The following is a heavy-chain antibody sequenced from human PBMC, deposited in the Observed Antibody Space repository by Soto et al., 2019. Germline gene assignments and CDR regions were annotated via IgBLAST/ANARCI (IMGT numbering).Heavy chain of an antibody. CDR3: ARERWGDYYDSSGSLD. V-gene: IGHV4-31*03. CDR2: IYYSGST. J-gene: IGHJ4*02. CDR1: GGSISSGGYY. Sequence: SETLSLTCTVSGGSISSGGYYWSGIRQHPGKGLEWIGYIYYSGSTYYNPSLKSRVTISVDTSKNQFSLKLSSVTAADTAVYYCARERWGDYYDSSGSLDWGQGTLVTVSS. D-gene: IGHD3-22*01.